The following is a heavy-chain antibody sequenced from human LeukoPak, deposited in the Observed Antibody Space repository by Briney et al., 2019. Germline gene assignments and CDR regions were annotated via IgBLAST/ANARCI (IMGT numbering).Heavy chain of an antibody. D-gene: IGHD4-17*01. J-gene: IGHJ4*02. CDR1: GGSFSGYY. V-gene: IGHV4-34*01. Sequence: ETLSLTCAVYGGSFSGYYWSWIRQPPGKGLEWIGEINHSGSTNYNPSHKSRVTISVDTSKNQFSLKLSSVTAADTAVYYCARLTTVIPDYFDYWGQGTLVTVSS. CDR2: INHSGST. CDR3: ARLTTVIPDYFDY.